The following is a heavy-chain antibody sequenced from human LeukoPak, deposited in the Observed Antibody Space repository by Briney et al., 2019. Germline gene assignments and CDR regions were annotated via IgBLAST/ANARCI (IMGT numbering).Heavy chain of an antibody. Sequence: PWASVNVSCKASGYTFTGYYMYWVRQAPGQGLEWMGWINPNSGGTNYAQKFQGRVTMTRDTSISTAYMELSRLRSDDTAVYYCARVSGENWFDPWGQGTLVTVSS. CDR1: GYTFTGYY. D-gene: IGHD2-21*01. V-gene: IGHV1-2*02. J-gene: IGHJ5*02. CDR3: ARVSGENWFDP. CDR2: INPNSGGT.